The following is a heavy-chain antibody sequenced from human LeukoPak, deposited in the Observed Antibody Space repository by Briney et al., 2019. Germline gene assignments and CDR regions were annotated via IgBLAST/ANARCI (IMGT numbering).Heavy chain of an antibody. CDR2: IYHTGST. V-gene: IGHV4-59*02. CDR3: ASRKLGNDY. Sequence: SETLSLTCTISGGSVSDYYWGWIRQSPGKGLEWIGSIYHTGSTSYSPSLKSRVTISADTSQNQFSLKLSSVTAADTAVYYCASRKLGNDYWGQGTLVTVSS. CDR1: GGSVSDYY. D-gene: IGHD7-27*01. J-gene: IGHJ4*02.